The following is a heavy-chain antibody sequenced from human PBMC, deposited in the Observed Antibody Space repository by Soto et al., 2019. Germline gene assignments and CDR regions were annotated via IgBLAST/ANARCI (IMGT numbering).Heavy chain of an antibody. V-gene: IGHV3-66*01. Sequence: EVQLVESGGGLVQPGGSLRLSCAASGFTVSSNYMSWVRQAPGKGLEWVSVIYSGGSTYYADSVKGRFTISRDNSKTTLYLQMNSLRAEDTAVYYCARMRGPRKRYCSGGSCHFDYWGQGTLVTVSS. J-gene: IGHJ4*02. D-gene: IGHD2-15*01. CDR2: IYSGGST. CDR3: ARMRGPRKRYCSGGSCHFDY. CDR1: GFTVSSNY.